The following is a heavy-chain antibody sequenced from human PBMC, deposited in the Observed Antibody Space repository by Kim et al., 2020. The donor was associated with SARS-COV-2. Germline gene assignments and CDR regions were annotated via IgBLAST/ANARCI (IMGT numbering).Heavy chain of an antibody. CDR3: AKRAKDDGDYVWYFDL. CDR1: GFTFSSYA. Sequence: GGSLRLSCAASGFTFSSYAMSWVRQAPGKGLEWVSAISGSGGSTYYADSVKGRFTISRDNSKNTLYLQMNSLRAEDTAVYYCAKRAKDDGDYVWYFDLWGRGTLVTVSS. V-gene: IGHV3-23*01. D-gene: IGHD4-17*01. J-gene: IGHJ2*01. CDR2: ISGSGGST.